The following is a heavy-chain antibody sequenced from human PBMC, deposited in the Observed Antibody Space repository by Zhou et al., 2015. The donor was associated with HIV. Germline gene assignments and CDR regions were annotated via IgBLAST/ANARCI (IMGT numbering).Heavy chain of an antibody. CDR2: IIPVFGTA. D-gene: IGHD6-6*01. CDR3: ARDRGAARPDWRYFDL. Sequence: LVQSGTEVRKPGSSVKVSCKASGGSFSGSDISWVRQAPGQGLEWMGGIIPVFGTANYAQKFQGRVSITADRSTTTAYMELRSLRSEDTAVYYCARDRGAARPDWRYFDLWGRGTLVTVSS. J-gene: IGHJ2*01. V-gene: IGHV1-69*06. CDR1: GGSFSGSD.